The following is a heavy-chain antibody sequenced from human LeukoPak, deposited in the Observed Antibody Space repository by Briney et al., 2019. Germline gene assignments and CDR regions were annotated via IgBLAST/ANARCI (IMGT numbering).Heavy chain of an antibody. J-gene: IGHJ4*02. D-gene: IGHD3-3*01. CDR3: ARHSYDFWSDPDRYYFDY. V-gene: IGHV4-59*08. CDR1: GGSISSYY. CDR2: IYYSGST. Sequence: SETLSLTCTVSGGSISSYYWSWIRQPPGKGLEWIGYIYYSGSTNYNPPLKSRVTISVDTSKNQFSLKLSSVTAADTAVYYCARHSYDFWSDPDRYYFDYWGQGTLVTVSS.